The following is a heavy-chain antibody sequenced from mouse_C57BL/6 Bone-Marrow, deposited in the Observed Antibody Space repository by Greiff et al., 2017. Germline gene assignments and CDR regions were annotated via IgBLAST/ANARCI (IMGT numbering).Heavy chain of an antibody. Sequence: QVTLKVSGPGILQSSQTLSLTCSFSGFSLSTSGMGVSWIRQPSGKGLEWLAHIYWDADNRYNPSLKRRLTISKVTSRNQVFLKIDSVDTADTATDYCARGARDYLDYWGQGTTLTVSS. V-gene: IGHV8-12*01. CDR3: ARGARDYLDY. J-gene: IGHJ2*01. CDR1: GFSLSTSGMG. CDR2: IYWDADN.